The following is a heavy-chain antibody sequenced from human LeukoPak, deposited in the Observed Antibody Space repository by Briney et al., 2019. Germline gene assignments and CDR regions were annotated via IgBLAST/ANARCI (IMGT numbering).Heavy chain of an antibody. CDR2: IRYDGSNK. D-gene: IGHD6-19*01. Sequence: GGSLRLSCASSGFTFNSYGMHWVRQAPGKGLEWVAFIRYDGSNKDYADSVKGRFTISRDNSKNTLYLQMSSLRAEDTAVYYCARAVAGTGAFDIWGQGTMVTVSS. CDR3: ARAVAGTGAFDI. V-gene: IGHV3-30*02. J-gene: IGHJ3*02. CDR1: GFTFNSYG.